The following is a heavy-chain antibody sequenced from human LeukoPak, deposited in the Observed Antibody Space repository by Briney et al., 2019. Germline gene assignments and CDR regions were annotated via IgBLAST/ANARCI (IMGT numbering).Heavy chain of an antibody. CDR2: ITYDGSQR. CDR3: AREGSGFDY. V-gene: IGHV3-30*04. CDR1: GFTFNSYA. J-gene: IGHJ4*02. D-gene: IGHD2-15*01. Sequence: GGSLRLSCTASGFTFNSYAMHWVRQAPGGGLEWVAVITYDGSQRFYAESLKGRFTISRDNAKNSLYLQMNSLRAEDTAVYYCAREGSGFDYWGQGTLVTVSS.